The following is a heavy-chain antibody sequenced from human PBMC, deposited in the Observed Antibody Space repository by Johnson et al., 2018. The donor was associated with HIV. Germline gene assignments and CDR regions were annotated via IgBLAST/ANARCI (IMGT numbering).Heavy chain of an antibody. J-gene: IGHJ3*02. Sequence: QLVESGGGVVQPGRSLRLSCAASGFTFSSYAMHWVRQAPGKGLEWVAVISYDGSNTYYADSVEGRFPISRDNSKNTLYLQMTSLRAEDTAVYYCSRPGGDPLTDDAFDIWGQGTMVTVSS. CDR1: GFTFSSYA. CDR2: ISYDGSNT. V-gene: IGHV3-30-3*01. D-gene: IGHD2-21*02. CDR3: SRPGGDPLTDDAFDI.